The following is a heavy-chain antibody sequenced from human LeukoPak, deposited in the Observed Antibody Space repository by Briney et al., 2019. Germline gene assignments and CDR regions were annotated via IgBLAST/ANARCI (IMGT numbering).Heavy chain of an antibody. CDR1: GGSISSSSYY. J-gene: IGHJ4*02. V-gene: IGHV4-61*02. CDR3: ARVGRRYCSSTSCPFDY. D-gene: IGHD2-2*01. Sequence: SETLSLTCTVSGGSISSSSYYWGWIRQPAGKGLEWIGRIYTSGSTNYNPSLKSRVTMSVDTSKNQFSLKLSSVTAADTAVYYCARVGRRYCSSTSCPFDYWGQGTLVTVSS. CDR2: IYTSGST.